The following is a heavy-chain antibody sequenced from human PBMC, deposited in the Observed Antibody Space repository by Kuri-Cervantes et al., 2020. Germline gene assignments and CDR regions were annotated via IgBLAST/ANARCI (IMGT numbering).Heavy chain of an antibody. D-gene: IGHD5-24*01. CDR1: GFTFGDYA. V-gene: IGHV3-49*03. J-gene: IGHJ1*01. Sequence: GESLKISCTASGFTFGDYAMSWFRQAPGKGLEWVGFIRSKAYGGTTEYAASVKGRFTISRDDSKSIAYLQMNSLKTDDTAVYYCTTDVENPPWLQLLSRYWDQGTLVTVSS. CDR2: IRSKAYGGTT. CDR3: TTDVENPPWLQLLSRY.